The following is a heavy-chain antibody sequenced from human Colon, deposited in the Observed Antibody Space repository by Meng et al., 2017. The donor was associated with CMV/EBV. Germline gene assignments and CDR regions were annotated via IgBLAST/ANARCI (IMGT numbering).Heavy chain of an antibody. CDR3: ARVGVNKPFDY. Sequence: GESLKISCAASGFTFSSYGMHWVRLVPGKGLMWVSDIRTDGSKTTYADSVKGRFIISRDNAKNTLYLQMNSLRAEDTAVFFCARVGVNKPFDYWGQGTLVTVS. D-gene: IGHD2-21*01. CDR1: GFTFSSYG. J-gene: IGHJ4*02. V-gene: IGHV3-74*01. CDR2: IRTDGSKT.